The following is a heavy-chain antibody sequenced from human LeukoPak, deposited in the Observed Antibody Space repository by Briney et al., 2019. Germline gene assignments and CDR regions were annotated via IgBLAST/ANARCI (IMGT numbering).Heavy chain of an antibody. D-gene: IGHD7-27*01. Sequence: ASVNVSCKASGYTFTNYGINWVRQAPGQGLEWVGWISAHTGDTNYAQKVQGRVTMTTDTSTSTVYMELRSLKSDDTAIYYCARESPGDFDFWGQGTLVTVSS. V-gene: IGHV1-18*01. CDR2: ISAHTGDT. CDR3: ARESPGDFDF. J-gene: IGHJ4*02. CDR1: GYTFTNYG.